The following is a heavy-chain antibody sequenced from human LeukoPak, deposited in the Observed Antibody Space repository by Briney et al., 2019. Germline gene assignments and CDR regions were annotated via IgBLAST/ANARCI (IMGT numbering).Heavy chain of an antibody. CDR2: ISWNSGSI. CDR3: AKGGGFYFADWFDP. V-gene: IGHV3-9*01. Sequence: GGSLRLSCAASGFTFDDYAMHWARQAPGKGLEWVSGISWNSGSIGYADSVKGRFTISRDNAKNSLYLQMNSLRAEDTALYYCAKGGGFYFADWFDPWGQGTLVTVSS. CDR1: GFTFDDYA. D-gene: IGHD3-22*01. J-gene: IGHJ5*02.